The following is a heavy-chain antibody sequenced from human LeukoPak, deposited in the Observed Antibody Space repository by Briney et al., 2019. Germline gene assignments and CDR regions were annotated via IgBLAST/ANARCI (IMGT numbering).Heavy chain of an antibody. J-gene: IGHJ4*02. CDR3: ARGYSSSWYDLYYFDY. CDR1: GFTFSSYS. V-gene: IGHV3-21*01. Sequence: GGSLRLSCAASGFTFSSYSVDWVRQAPGKGLEWVSSISSSSSYIYYADSVKGRFAISADNAMNSLYLQMNSLRAEDTAVYYCARGYSSSWYDLYYFDYWGQGTLVTVSS. CDR2: ISSSSSYI. D-gene: IGHD6-13*01.